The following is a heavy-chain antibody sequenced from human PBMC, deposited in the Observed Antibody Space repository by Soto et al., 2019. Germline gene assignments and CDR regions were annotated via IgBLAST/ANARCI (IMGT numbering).Heavy chain of an antibody. CDR3: ARHRVEQWLVYTWFDP. D-gene: IGHD6-19*01. Sequence: QLQLQESGPGLVKPSETLSLTCTVSGGSISSSSYYWGGIGQPPGKGLEWIGSIYYSGSTYYSPSLKSRFPTSGDTSKTQFSLKLSSVTAADTAVYYCARHRVEQWLVYTWFDPWGQGTLVTVSS. CDR1: GGSISSSSYY. J-gene: IGHJ5*02. CDR2: IYYSGST. V-gene: IGHV4-39*01.